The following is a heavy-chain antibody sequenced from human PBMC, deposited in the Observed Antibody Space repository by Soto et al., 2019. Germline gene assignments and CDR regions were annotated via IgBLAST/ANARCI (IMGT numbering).Heavy chain of an antibody. CDR1: GLTFSNTW. J-gene: IGHJ6*02. V-gene: IGHV3-15*07. Sequence: EVQLVESGGGFVKPGGSLRLSCAASGLTFSNTWLNWVRQGPVRGLEWVGRIKSNPDGGTTDYAAPVKGRFTISRDDSKNTMYLEMDSLKTGDTAVYYCTRLYGVWGQGTTVTVSS. CDR2: IKSNPDGGTT. D-gene: IGHD3-10*01. CDR3: TRLYGV.